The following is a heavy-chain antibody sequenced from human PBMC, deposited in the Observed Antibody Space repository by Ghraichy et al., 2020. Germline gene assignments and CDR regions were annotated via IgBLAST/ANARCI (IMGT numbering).Heavy chain of an antibody. CDR2: INHSGST. CDR3: ARAVLWFGEFLFDY. V-gene: IGHV4-34*01. J-gene: IGHJ4*02. D-gene: IGHD3-10*01. Sequence: SETLSLTCAVYGGSFSGYYWSWIRQPPGKGLEWIGEINHSGSTNYNPSLKSRVTISVDTSKNQFSLKLSSVTAADTAVYYCARAVLWFGEFLFDYWGQGTLVTVSS. CDR1: GGSFSGYY.